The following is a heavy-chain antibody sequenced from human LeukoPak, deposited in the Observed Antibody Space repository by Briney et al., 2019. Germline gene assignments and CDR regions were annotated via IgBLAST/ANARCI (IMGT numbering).Heavy chain of an antibody. Sequence: ASVKVSCKASGGTFSDHAVSWVRQAPGQGLEWMGGIIPIFGTANYAQKFQGRVTITANESTSTAYMELSSLRSEDTAMYYCARASGGLYSSSWYAFDYWGQGTLVTVSS. CDR1: GGTFSDHA. CDR3: ARASGGLYSSSWYAFDY. D-gene: IGHD6-13*01. J-gene: IGHJ4*02. CDR2: IIPIFGTA. V-gene: IGHV1-69*13.